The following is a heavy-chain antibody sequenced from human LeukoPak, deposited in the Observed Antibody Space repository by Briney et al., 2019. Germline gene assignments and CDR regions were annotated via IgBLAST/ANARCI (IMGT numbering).Heavy chain of an antibody. Sequence: GRSLRLPCTASGFTFGDYAMSWVRQAPGKGLEWVGFIRSKAYGGTTEYAASVKGRFTISRDDSKSIAYLQMNSLKTEDTAVYYCTRLGGNILTGYSHDYWGQGTLVTVSS. D-gene: IGHD3-9*01. V-gene: IGHV3-49*04. CDR3: TRLGGNILTGYSHDY. J-gene: IGHJ4*02. CDR1: GFTFGDYA. CDR2: IRSKAYGGTT.